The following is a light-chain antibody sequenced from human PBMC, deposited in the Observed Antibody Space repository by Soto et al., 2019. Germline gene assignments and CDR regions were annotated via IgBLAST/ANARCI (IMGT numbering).Light chain of an antibody. CDR1: QTIGAND. J-gene: IGKJ4*01. CDR3: QQYGSWPPLT. CDR2: GAS. V-gene: IGKV3-20*01. Sequence: PLQRGTLPCKASQTIGANDLAGYQQKPGQAPRLLIYGASSRATVIPDRFSGSGSGTDFTLTISRLEPEDFAVYYCQQYGSWPPLTFGGGTKVDVK.